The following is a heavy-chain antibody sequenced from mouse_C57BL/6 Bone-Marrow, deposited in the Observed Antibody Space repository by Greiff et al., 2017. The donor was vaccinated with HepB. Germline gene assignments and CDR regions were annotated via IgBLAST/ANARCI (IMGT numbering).Heavy chain of an antibody. D-gene: IGHD1-1*01. CDR3: TAGGGYYGSSPPMDY. V-gene: IGHV6-6*01. J-gene: IGHJ4*01. CDR2: IRNKANNHAT. CDR1: GFTFSDAW. Sequence: EVQLVESGGGLVQPGGSMKLSCAASGFTFSDAWMDWVRQSPEKGLEWVAEIRNKANNHATYYAESVKGRFTISRDDSKSSVYLQMNSLRAEDTGIYYCTAGGGYYGSSPPMDYWGQGTSVTVSS.